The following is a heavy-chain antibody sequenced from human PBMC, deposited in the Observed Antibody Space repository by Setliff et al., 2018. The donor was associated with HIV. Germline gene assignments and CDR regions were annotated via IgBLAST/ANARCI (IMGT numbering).Heavy chain of an antibody. CDR1: GFSFSNSW. CDR2: IKEDGREK. D-gene: IGHD3-3*01. Sequence: GESLKISCAASGFSFSNSWMTWVRQAPGKGLEWAATIKEDGREKYYVGSVKGRFTISRDNAKRSLYLQMNRLKTDDAAFYYCATFADGPDSWGQGTLVTVSS. J-gene: IGHJ4*02. CDR3: ATFADGPDS. V-gene: IGHV3-7*01.